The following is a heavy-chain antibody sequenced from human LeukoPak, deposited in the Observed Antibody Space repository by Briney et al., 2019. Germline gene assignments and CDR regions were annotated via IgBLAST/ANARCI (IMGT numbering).Heavy chain of an antibody. CDR2: ISAYNGDT. J-gene: IGHJ4*02. CDR3: ARAKPKNMVRGLIMRRESRYYFDY. V-gene: IGHV1-18*01. CDR1: GGTFSSYA. D-gene: IGHD3-10*01. Sequence: GSSVKVSCKASGGTFSSYAISWVRQAPGQGLEWMGWISAYNGDTNYVQKLQGRVTLTTDTSTSTAYMELRSLRSDDTAVYYCARAKPKNMVRGLIMRRESRYYFDYWGQGTLVTVSS.